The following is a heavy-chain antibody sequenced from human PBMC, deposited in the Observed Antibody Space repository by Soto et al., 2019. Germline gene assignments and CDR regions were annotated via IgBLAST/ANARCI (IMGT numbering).Heavy chain of an antibody. D-gene: IGHD5-12*01. CDR3: ARGTSGYDYSRSGYYYYYMDV. J-gene: IGHJ6*03. CDR2: ISAYNGNT. CDR1: GYTFTSYG. Sequence: QVPLVQSGAEVKKPGASVKVSCKASGYTFTSYGISWVRQAPGQGLEWMGWISAYNGNTNYAQKLQGRVTMTTDTSTSTAYMELRSLRSDDTAVYYCARGTSGYDYSRSGYYYYYMDVWGKGTTVTVSS. V-gene: IGHV1-18*01.